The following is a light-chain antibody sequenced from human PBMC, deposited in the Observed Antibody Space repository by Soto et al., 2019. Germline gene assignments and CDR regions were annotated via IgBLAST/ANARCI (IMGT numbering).Light chain of an antibody. J-gene: IGLJ3*02. V-gene: IGLV1-47*01. CDR2: KKT. Sequence: QSALTQPPSTSGTPGQTVSISCSGSRSNIGTNYVSWYQKLPGTAPKLLIHKKTQRPSGVPDRFYASKSGTSASLAISGLRSEDEGEYYCATWDDSLSAWVFGGGTKLTVL. CDR1: RSNIGTNY. CDR3: ATWDDSLSAWV.